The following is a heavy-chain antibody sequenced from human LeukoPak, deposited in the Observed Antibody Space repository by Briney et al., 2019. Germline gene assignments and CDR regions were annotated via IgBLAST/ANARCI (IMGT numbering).Heavy chain of an antibody. CDR2: IYYSGRT. CDR3: ARRRYYDGSGYLE. D-gene: IGHD3-22*01. CDR1: GDSVSRSGSY. V-gene: IGHV4-39*01. Sequence: SETLSLTCSVSGDSVSRSGSYWDWIRQPPGKGLEWIGTIYYSGRTYYSPSLKSRVTMSVDPSNNQFSLTLRPVTAADTAVYYCARRRYYDGSGYLEWGQGTLLSVSS. J-gene: IGHJ1*01.